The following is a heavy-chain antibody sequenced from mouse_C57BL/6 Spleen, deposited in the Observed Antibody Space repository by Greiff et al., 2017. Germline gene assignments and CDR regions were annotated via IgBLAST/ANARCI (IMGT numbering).Heavy chain of an antibody. Sequence: VQLQQPAAELVRPGTSAKMSCKASGYTFTSYWMHWVKQRPGQGLEWIGVIDPSDSYTNYNQKFKGKATLTVDTSSSTASMHLSSLTSEDSAVYYCARGRSYSSYRKYFDYWGQGTTLTVSS. CDR2: IDPSDSYT. D-gene: IGHD2-5*01. CDR1: GYTFTSYW. V-gene: IGHV1-59*01. J-gene: IGHJ2*01. CDR3: ARGRSYSSYRKYFDY.